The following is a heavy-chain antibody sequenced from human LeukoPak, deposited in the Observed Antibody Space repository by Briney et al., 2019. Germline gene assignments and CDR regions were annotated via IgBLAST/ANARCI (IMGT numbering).Heavy chain of an antibody. CDR2: IFHTGSS. V-gene: IGHV4-38-2*02. Sequence: SETLSLTCTVSDYSISSGYFWTWIRQPPGKGLEWIGSIFHTGSSYYNPSLKSPVAISVDTSKNQFSLELSSVTAADTAVYYCARDLGLTVSDNWFDPWGQGTLVTVSS. D-gene: IGHD4-17*01. CDR3: ARDLGLTVSDNWFDP. CDR1: DYSISSGYF. J-gene: IGHJ5*02.